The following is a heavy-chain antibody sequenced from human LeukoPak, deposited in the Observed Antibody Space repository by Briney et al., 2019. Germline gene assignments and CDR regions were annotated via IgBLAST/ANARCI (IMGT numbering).Heavy chain of an antibody. Sequence: SETLSLTCAVSGASISGSGYYLGWIRQPPGKGLEWIGNIYYTGSSYYNASLQSRVTISIDMSKNQFSLRLSSVTAADTAMYYCVKSGGYGLIDYWGQGTLVTVSS. D-gene: IGHD6-19*01. CDR1: GASISGSGYY. CDR3: VKSGGYGLIDY. V-gene: IGHV4-39*01. CDR2: IYYTGSS. J-gene: IGHJ4*02.